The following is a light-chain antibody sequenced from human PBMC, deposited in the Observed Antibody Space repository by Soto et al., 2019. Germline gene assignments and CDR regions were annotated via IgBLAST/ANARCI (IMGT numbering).Light chain of an antibody. CDR2: GAS. V-gene: IGKV3-15*01. Sequence: EIVMTQSPATLSVSPGEKATLSCRASQSVSSNLAWYQQKPGQAPRLLIYGASTRATGIPARFSGSGSGTEFTLTISSLQSDDFAFYYCQQYNNWPPWTFGQGTKVDIK. CDR3: QQYNNWPPWT. CDR1: QSVSSN. J-gene: IGKJ1*01.